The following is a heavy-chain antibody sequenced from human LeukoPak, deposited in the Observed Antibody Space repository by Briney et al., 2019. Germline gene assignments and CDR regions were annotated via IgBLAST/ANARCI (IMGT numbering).Heavy chain of an antibody. CDR1: GFTFSIYA. J-gene: IGHJ4*02. CDR3: ARDISYGSGSYYNAFDY. Sequence: GGSLRLSCAASGFTFSIYAMSWVRQAPGKGLEWVAVISYDGSNKYYADSVKGRFTISRDNSKNTLYLQMNSLRAEDTAVYYCARDISYGSGSYYNAFDYWGQGTLVTVSS. D-gene: IGHD3-10*01. V-gene: IGHV3-30-3*01. CDR2: ISYDGSNK.